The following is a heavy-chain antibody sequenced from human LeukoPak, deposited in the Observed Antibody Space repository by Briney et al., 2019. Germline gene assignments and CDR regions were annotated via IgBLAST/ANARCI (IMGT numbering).Heavy chain of an antibody. V-gene: IGHV3-30*18. Sequence: GRSLRLSCAASGFTFSSYGMHWGCQAPGKGLEWVSVISSDGSNKYYADSVKGRFTISRDNPKNTLYLQMNSLRADDTAVYYCAKEWGRGWSSFDYWGQGTLVTVSP. J-gene: IGHJ4*02. D-gene: IGHD6-19*01. CDR1: GFTFSSYG. CDR2: ISSDGSNK. CDR3: AKEWGRGWSSFDY.